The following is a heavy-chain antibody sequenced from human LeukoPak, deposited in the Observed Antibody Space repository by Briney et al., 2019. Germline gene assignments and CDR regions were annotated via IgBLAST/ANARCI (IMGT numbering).Heavy chain of an antibody. V-gene: IGHV4-30-2*01. CDR2: IYHSGST. CDR1: GGSISSGGYY. CDR3: ARAQIAPPGVFDI. J-gene: IGHJ3*02. Sequence: SQTLSLTCTVSGGSISSGGYYWSWIRQPPGKGLEWIGYIYHSGSTYYNPSLKSRVTISVDRSKNQFSLKLSSVTAADTAVYSWARAQIAPPGVFDIGAKGKRATVFS. D-gene: IGHD6-13*01.